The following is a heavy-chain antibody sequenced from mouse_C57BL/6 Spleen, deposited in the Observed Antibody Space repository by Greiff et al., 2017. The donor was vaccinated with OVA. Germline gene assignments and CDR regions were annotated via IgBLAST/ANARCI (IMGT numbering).Heavy chain of an antibody. CDR2: INPNNGGT. Sequence: EVQLQQSGPELVKPGASVKMSCKASGYTFTDYNMHWVKQSHGKSLEWIGYINPNNGGTSYNQKFKGKATLTVNKSSSTAYMELRSLTSEESAVYYCARNMVTTGCAMDYWGQGTSVTVSS. CDR3: ARNMVTTGCAMDY. J-gene: IGHJ4*01. CDR1: GYTFTDYN. V-gene: IGHV1-22*01. D-gene: IGHD2-2*01.